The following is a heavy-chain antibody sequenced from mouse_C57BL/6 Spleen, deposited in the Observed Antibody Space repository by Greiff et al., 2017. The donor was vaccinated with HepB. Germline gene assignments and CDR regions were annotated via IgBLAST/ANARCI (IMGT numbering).Heavy chain of an antibody. CDR2: ISGGGGNT. CDR1: GFTFSSYT. CDR3: ARHASGSSSFDY. D-gene: IGHD1-1*01. J-gene: IGHJ2*01. V-gene: IGHV5-9*01. Sequence: DVQLVESGGGLVKPGGSLKLSCAASGFTFSSYTMSWVRQTPETRLEWVATISGGGGNTYYPDSVMVRFTISRDNAKNTLYLQMSSLRSEDTALYYCARHASGSSSFDYWGQGTTLTVSS.